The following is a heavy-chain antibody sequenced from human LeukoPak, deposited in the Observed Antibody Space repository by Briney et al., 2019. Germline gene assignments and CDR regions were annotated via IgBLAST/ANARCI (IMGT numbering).Heavy chain of an antibody. Sequence: SETLSLTCTVSGGSISSYYWNWIRQPPGKGLEWIGYIYTSGSTNYNPSLKSRVTISLDTSKNQFSLKLSSVTAADTAVYYCARRRPEAFDIWGKGTMVTVS. CDR3: ARRRPEAFDI. CDR1: GGSISSYY. CDR2: IYTSGST. V-gene: IGHV4-4*09. J-gene: IGHJ3*02.